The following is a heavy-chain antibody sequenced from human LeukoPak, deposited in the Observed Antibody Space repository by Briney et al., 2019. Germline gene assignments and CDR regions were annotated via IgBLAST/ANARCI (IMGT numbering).Heavy chain of an antibody. J-gene: IGHJ4*02. D-gene: IGHD6-13*01. CDR3: ARRQYRSSWYYFDY. CDR1: GFSLSSYW. CDR2: INSDGSTT. Sequence: PGGSLRLSCAASGFSLSSYWMHWVRQAPGKGLVWVSRINSDGSTTNYADSVKGRFTISRDNAENTLYLQMNSLRAEDTAVYYCARRQYRSSWYYFDYWGQGTLATVSS. V-gene: IGHV3-74*01.